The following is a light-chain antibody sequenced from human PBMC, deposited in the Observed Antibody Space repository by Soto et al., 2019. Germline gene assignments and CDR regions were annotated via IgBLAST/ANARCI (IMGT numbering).Light chain of an antibody. J-gene: IGLJ1*01. Sequence: QSVLTRPPSVSGSPGQSVAVSCTGTSSDVGSYNRVSWYQQPPGTAPKLIIYEVSNRPSGVPDRFSGSKSGNTASLTISGLQAEDEADYYCSSFTSSTTYVFGTGTKVTVL. CDR1: SSDVGSYNR. CDR2: EVS. CDR3: SSFTSSTTYV. V-gene: IGLV2-18*02.